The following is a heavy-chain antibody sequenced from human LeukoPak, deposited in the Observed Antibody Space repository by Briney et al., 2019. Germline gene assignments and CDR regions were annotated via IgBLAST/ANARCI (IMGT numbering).Heavy chain of an antibody. J-gene: IGHJ6*03. Sequence: GGSLRLSCAASGFTFSSYSMNWVRQAPGKGLKWVSSISSSSYIYYADSVKGRFTISRDNAKNSLYLQMNSLGAEDTAVYYCARDQGYYYMDVWGKGTTVTVSS. CDR3: ARDQGYYYMDV. V-gene: IGHV3-21*01. CDR2: ISSSSYI. CDR1: GFTFSSYS.